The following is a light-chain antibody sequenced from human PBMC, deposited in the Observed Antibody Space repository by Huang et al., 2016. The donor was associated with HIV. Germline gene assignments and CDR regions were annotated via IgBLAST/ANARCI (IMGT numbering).Light chain of an antibody. CDR1: QGVSSD. Sequence: EIVLTQSPATLSLSPGERATLSCRASQGVSSDLHWYQQKAGQAPRLLIYGASNRATGIPARFSGSGSGSDFTLTSSSLEPEDFAVYYCQQRSDWPRTVGQGTKLEIK. V-gene: IGKV3-11*01. CDR3: QQRSDWPRT. CDR2: GAS. J-gene: IGKJ2*01.